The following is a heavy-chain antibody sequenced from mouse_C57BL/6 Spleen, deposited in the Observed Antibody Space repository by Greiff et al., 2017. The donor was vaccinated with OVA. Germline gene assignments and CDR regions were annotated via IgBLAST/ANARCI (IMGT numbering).Heavy chain of an antibody. J-gene: IGHJ4*01. CDR1: GYTFTSYW. CDR3: ARATYYDYDEDYAMDY. CDR2: IDPNSGGT. V-gene: IGHV1-72*01. D-gene: IGHD2-4*01. Sequence: VHLVESGAELVKPGASVKLSCKASGYTFTSYWMHWVKQRPGRGLEWIGRIDPNSGGTKYNEKFKSKATLTVDKPSSTAYMQLSSLTSEDSAVYYCARATYYDYDEDYAMDYWGQGTSVTVSS.